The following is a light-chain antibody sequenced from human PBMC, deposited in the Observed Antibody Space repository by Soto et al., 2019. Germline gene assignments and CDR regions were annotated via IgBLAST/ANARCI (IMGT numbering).Light chain of an antibody. J-gene: IGLJ1*01. Sequence: LTQPASVSGSPGQSITISCTGTSSGVGGYNYVSWYQQHPGKAPKLMIYDVTNRPSGVSNRFSGSKSGNTASLTISGLQAEDEADYYCSSYTSSSTYVFGTGTKVTVL. V-gene: IGLV2-14*01. CDR3: SSYTSSSTYV. CDR2: DVT. CDR1: SSGVGGYNY.